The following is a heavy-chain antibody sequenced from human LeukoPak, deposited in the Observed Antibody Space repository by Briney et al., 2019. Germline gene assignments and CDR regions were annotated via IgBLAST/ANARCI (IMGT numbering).Heavy chain of an antibody. Sequence: ASVKVSCKVSGYTLTELSMHWVRQVPGKGLEWMGGFDPEDGETIYAQKFQGRVTMTEDTSTDTAYMELSSLRSEDTAVYYCATGRSYPEVEAAFYWGQGTLVTVSS. CDR2: FDPEDGET. CDR3: ATGRSYPEVEAAFY. V-gene: IGHV1-24*01. CDR1: GYTLTELS. J-gene: IGHJ4*02. D-gene: IGHD2-15*01.